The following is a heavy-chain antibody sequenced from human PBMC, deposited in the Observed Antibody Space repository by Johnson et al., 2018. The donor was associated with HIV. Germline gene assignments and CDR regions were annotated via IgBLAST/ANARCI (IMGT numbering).Heavy chain of an antibody. V-gene: IGHV3-13*01. D-gene: IGHD3-10*01. CDR2: IGTTGDT. J-gene: IGHJ3*02. CDR3: ARTLGFGTEDAFDI. CDR1: GFTLSSYD. Sequence: VQLVESGGGLVQPGGSLRLSCAASGFTLSSYDIHWVRQATGKGLEWVAAIGTTGDTFYPGSVKGLFTISRENAKNSLYLQMNSLRAGDTAVYYCARTLGFGTEDAFDIWGQGTMVTVSS.